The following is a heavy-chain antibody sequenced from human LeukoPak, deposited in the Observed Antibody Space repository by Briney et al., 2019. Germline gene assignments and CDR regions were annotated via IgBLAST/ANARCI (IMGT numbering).Heavy chain of an antibody. V-gene: IGHV1-69*04. CDR2: IIPILGIA. Sequence: SVKVSCKASGGTFISYAISWVRQAPGQGLEWMGRIIPILGIANYAQKFQGRVTITADKSTSTAYMELSSLRSEDTAVYYCAGRGIAVAGAFDYWGQGTLVTVSS. CDR3: AGRGIAVAGAFDY. J-gene: IGHJ4*02. D-gene: IGHD6-19*01. CDR1: GGTFISYA.